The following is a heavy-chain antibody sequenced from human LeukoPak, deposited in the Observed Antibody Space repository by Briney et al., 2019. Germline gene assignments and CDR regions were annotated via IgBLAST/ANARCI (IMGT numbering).Heavy chain of an antibody. CDR2: IIPIFGTA. CDR3: AREDYYYYGSGSYPWYFDL. V-gene: IGHV1-69*05. CDR1: GGTFSSYA. D-gene: IGHD3-10*01. J-gene: IGHJ2*01. Sequence: SVKVSCKASGGTFSSYAISWVRQAPGQGLEWMGGIIPIFGTANYAQKFQGRVTITTDESTSTAYMELSSLRSEDTAVYYCAREDYYYYGSGSYPWYFDLWGRGTLVTVSS.